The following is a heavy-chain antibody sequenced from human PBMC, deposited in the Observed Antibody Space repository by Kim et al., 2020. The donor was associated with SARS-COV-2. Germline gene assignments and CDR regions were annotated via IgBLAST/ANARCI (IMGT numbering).Heavy chain of an antibody. D-gene: IGHD4-17*01. Sequence: GGSLRLSCAVSGLSFSSYEMNWVRQAPGKGLEWLSYINDIGTVTHYPDYVRGRFTISKDFAKNSVYLQINDLRAEDTAVYYCASKPYGEDRCFDYWGQG. CDR3: ASKPYGEDRCFDY. J-gene: IGHJ4*02. V-gene: IGHV3-48*03. CDR2: INDIGTVT. CDR1: GLSFSSYE.